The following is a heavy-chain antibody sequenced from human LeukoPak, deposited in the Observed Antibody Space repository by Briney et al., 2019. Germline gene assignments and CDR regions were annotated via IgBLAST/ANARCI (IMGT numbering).Heavy chain of an antibody. V-gene: IGHV4-59*01. J-gene: IGHJ4*02. CDR1: GGSISSYY. Sequence: SETLSLTCTVPGGSISSYYWSWIRQPPGKGLEWIGHVYSSVSTNYNPSLKSRVTISVDTSTNQFSLKLNSVTAAETAVYYCARYSYGGYYFDYWGQGILVTVS. D-gene: IGHD5-18*01. CDR3: ARYSYGGYYFDY. CDR2: VYSSVST.